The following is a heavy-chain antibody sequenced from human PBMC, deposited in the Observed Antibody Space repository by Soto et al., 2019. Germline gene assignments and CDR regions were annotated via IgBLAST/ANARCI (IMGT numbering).Heavy chain of an antibody. CDR1: GGTFSSYA. Sequence: SVKVSCKASGGTFSSYAISWVRQAPGQGLEWMGGIIPIFGTANYAQKFQGRVTITADESTSTAYMELSSLRSDDTAVYYCARAAYGSGSYYNVDYWGQGTLVTVSS. J-gene: IGHJ4*02. CDR2: IIPIFGTA. V-gene: IGHV1-69*13. D-gene: IGHD3-10*01. CDR3: ARAAYGSGSYYNVDY.